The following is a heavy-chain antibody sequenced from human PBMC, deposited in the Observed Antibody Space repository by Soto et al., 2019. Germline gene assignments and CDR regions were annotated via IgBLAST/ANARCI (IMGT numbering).Heavy chain of an antibody. Sequence: ASVKVSCKASGYTFNSYGISWVRQAPGQGLEWMGWISAYNGNTNYAQKLQGRVTMTTDTSTSTAYMELRSLRSDDTAVYYCASNSYSSPVYYFDYWGQGTLVTVSS. CDR2: ISAYNGNT. V-gene: IGHV1-18*01. CDR1: GYTFNSYG. CDR3: ASNSYSSPVYYFDY. J-gene: IGHJ4*02. D-gene: IGHD6-13*01.